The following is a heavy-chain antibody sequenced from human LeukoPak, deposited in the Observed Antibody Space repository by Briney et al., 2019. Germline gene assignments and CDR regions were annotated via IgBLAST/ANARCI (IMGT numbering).Heavy chain of an antibody. CDR1: GGSISSGSYY. J-gene: IGHJ4*02. CDR3: ARVFPGGGYFDY. D-gene: IGHD3-16*01. V-gene: IGHV4-61*02. Sequence: PSQTLSLTCTVSGGSISSGSYYWSWIRQPAGKGLEWIGRIYTSGSTNYNPSLKSRVTISVDTSKNQFSLKLSSVIAADTAVYYCARVFPGGGYFDYWGQGTLVTVSS. CDR2: IYTSGST.